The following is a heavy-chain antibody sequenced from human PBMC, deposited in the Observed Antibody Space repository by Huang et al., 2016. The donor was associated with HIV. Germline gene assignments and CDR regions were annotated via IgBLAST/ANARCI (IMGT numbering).Heavy chain of an antibody. CDR2: VMRNGDTT. CDR1: GFLFDTFG. D-gene: IGHD3-10*01. Sequence: EVQLLESGGGLVQPGGALRISCAASGFLFDTFGMSWVRQAPGKGLEWVSSVMRNGDTTYYADAVKGRCTISRDNSNNALYLQMNGLRVEDTAIYYCAKPRGSYDAFDAWGQGTMVTVSS. J-gene: IGHJ3*01. V-gene: IGHV3-23*01. CDR3: AKPRGSYDAFDA.